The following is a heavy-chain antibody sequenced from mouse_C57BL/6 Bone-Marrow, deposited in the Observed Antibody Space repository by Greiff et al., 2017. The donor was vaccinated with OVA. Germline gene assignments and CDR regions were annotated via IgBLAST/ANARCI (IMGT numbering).Heavy chain of an antibody. CDR1: GYTFTDYN. CDR2: INPNNGGT. V-gene: IGHV1-18*01. CDR3: AVADGYYWYFDV. J-gene: IGHJ1*03. D-gene: IGHD2-3*01. Sequence: EVKLQESGPELVKPGASVKIPCKASGYTFTDYNMDWVKQSHGKSLEWIGDINPNNGGTIYNQKFKGKATLTVDKSSSTAYMELRSLTSEDTAVYYCAVADGYYWYFDVWGTGTTVTVSS.